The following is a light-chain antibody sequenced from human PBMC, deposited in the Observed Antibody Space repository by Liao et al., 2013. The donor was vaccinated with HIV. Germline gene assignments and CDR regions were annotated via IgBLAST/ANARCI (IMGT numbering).Light chain of an antibody. CDR1: DVGGKS. Sequence: SYELTQPPSVSVAPGKTARITCGGNDVGGKSVHWYQQKPGQAPVPVIYYDTDRPSGIPERFSGSNSGNTATLTISRVEAEDEADYFCQVWDGSSDHQVFGGGTKLTVL. V-gene: IGLV3-21*04. CDR2: YDT. J-gene: IGLJ2*01. CDR3: QVWDGSSDHQV.